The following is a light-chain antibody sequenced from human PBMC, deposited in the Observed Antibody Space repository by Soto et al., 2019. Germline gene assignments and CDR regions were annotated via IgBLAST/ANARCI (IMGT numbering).Light chain of an antibody. V-gene: IGLV1-40*01. J-gene: IGLJ2*01. CDR2: GDS. Sequence: QSVLTQPPSVSGAPGQRVTISCTGSSSNFGAGYDVHWYQQLPGTAPKLLIYGDSNRPSGVPDRFSGSKSGTSASLAITGLQAEDEADYYCQSYDSSPSAVVFGGGTKLTVL. CDR3: QSYDSSPSAVV. CDR1: SSNFGAGYD.